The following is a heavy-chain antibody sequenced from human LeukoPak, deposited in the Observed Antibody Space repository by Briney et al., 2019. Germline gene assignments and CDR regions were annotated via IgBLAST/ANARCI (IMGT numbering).Heavy chain of an antibody. J-gene: IGHJ5*01. CDR3: AKDDGSATMGFDS. CDR1: GGTFTNYA. V-gene: IGHV1-69*05. Sequence: ASVKVSCKASGGTFTNYAFSWVRQAPGQGLEWMGGIIPIFRTTNYAEHFRGRVTITTDESTSTAYLDLSSLRSEDTAVYYCAKDDGSATMGFDSWGQGTLVSVSS. CDR2: IIPIFRTT.